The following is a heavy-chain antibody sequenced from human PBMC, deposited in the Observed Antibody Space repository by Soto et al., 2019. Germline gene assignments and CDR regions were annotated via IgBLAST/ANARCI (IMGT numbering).Heavy chain of an antibody. CDR2: ISGTGGST. V-gene: IGHV3-23*01. J-gene: IGHJ2*01. Sequence: EVQLLESGGGLVQPGGSLRLSCAASGFTFSSYAMSWVRQVPGKGPEWVSGISGTGGSTYYADFVKGRFTISRDNSNKNTLYLQMNSLRAEDTALYYCARAGGGWYWYFDLWGRGTLVTVSS. D-gene: IGHD6-19*01. CDR1: GFTFSSYA. CDR3: ARAGGGWYWYFDL.